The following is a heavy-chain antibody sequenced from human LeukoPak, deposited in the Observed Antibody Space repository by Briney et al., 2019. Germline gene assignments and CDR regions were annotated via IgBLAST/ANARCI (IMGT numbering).Heavy chain of an antibody. Sequence: SETLSLTCAVSGDSMTSNNWWSWVRQPPGKGLEWIGDIYHIGRTNYNPSFKSRVTISVGKSKKQFSLKLDSVTAADTAVYYCARGTEADGTFMFDFWGQGTLVTVSS. CDR1: GDSMTSNNW. D-gene: IGHD5-24*01. V-gene: IGHV4-4*02. J-gene: IGHJ4*02. CDR3: ARGTEADGTFMFDF. CDR2: IYHIGRT.